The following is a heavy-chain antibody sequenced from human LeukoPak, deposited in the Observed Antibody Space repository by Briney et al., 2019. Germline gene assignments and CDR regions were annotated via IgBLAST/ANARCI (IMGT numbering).Heavy chain of an antibody. D-gene: IGHD5-12*01. CDR3: ARGGGTADY. CDR1: GFTFSGYA. J-gene: IGHJ4*02. CDR2: ISYDGSNK. V-gene: IGHV3-30*04. Sequence: GGSLRLSCAASGFTFSGYAMHWVRQAPGKGLEWVAVISYDGSNKYYADSVKGRFTISRDNSKNTLYLQMNSLRAEDTAVYYCARGGGTADYWGQGTLVTVSS.